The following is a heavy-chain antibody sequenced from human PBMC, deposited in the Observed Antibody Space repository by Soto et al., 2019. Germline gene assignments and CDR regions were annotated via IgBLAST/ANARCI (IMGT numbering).Heavy chain of an antibody. J-gene: IGHJ3*02. D-gene: IGHD4-17*01. Sequence: QVQLVQSGAEVKKPGASVKVSCKASGYIFTSYGISWVRQAPGQGLEWMGWISAYNGNTNYAQKLQGRVTMTTDTSTSTAYMELRSLRSDDTAVYYCARDRSYGDHPGGAFDIWGQGTMVTVSS. CDR3: ARDRSYGDHPGGAFDI. CDR2: ISAYNGNT. V-gene: IGHV1-18*01. CDR1: GYIFTSYG.